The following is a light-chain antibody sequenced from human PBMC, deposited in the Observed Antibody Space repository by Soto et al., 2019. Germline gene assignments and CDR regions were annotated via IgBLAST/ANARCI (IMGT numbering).Light chain of an antibody. CDR2: GAS. Sequence: EIVLTQSPGTLSLSPGERATLYCRASQSVSSSYLAWYQQKPGQAPRLIIYGASSRATGIPDRFSGSGSGTDFTLTISRLEPEDFAVYYCQQYGSSPPWTFGQGTKVEIK. CDR1: QSVSSSY. J-gene: IGKJ1*01. CDR3: QQYGSSPPWT. V-gene: IGKV3-20*01.